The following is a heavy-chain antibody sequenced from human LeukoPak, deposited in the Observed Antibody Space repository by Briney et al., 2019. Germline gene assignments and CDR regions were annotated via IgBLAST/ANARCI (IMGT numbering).Heavy chain of an antibody. CDR2: IIPIFGTA. Sequence: SVKVSCKASGGTFSSYAISWVRQAPGQGLEWMGGIIPIFGTANYAQKFQGRVTITADESTSTAYMELSSLRSEDTAVYYCARSLLEPTRASSSWDGGGFDYWGQGTLVTVSS. V-gene: IGHV1-69*13. J-gene: IGHJ4*02. D-gene: IGHD6-13*01. CDR3: ARSLLEPTRASSSWDGGGFDY. CDR1: GGTFSSYA.